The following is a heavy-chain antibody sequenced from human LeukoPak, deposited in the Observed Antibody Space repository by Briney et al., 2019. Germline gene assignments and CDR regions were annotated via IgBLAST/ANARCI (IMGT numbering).Heavy chain of an antibody. CDR2: ISAYNGNT. CDR1: GYTFTSYG. J-gene: IGHJ5*02. CDR3: ARASRRFGEPDQ. V-gene: IGHV1-18*01. D-gene: IGHD3-10*01. Sequence: GASVKVSCKASGYTFTSYGISWVRQAPGQGLEWMGWISAYNGNTNYAQKLQGRVTMTTDTSTSTANMELRSLRSDDTAVYYCARASRRFGEPDQWGQGTLVTVSS.